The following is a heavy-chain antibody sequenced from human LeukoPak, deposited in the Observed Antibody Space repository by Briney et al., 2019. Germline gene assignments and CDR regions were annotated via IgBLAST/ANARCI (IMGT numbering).Heavy chain of an antibody. CDR1: GGSISSYY. CDR2: IYYSGST. J-gene: IGHJ6*03. V-gene: IGHV4-59*01. Sequence: AETLSLTCTVSGGSISSYYWSWIRQPPGKGLEGIGYIYYSGSTNYNPSLKSRVTISVDTSKNQFSLKLSSVTAADTAVYYCARVVRYYYYMDVWGKGTTVTISS. CDR3: ARVVRYYYYMDV.